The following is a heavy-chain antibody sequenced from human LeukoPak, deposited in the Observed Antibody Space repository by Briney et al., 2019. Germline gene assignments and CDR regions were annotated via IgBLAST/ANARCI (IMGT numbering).Heavy chain of an antibody. CDR3: ARGRTTYVWGSPPSYYFGY. V-gene: IGHV4-4*02. CDR2: ISRSGST. D-gene: IGHD3-16*01. J-gene: IGHJ4*02. CDR1: GVSISSTNW. Sequence: SGTLSLTCAVSGVSISSTNWWSWVRQPPGKGLEWIGEISRSGSTHDNPSLKSRITISVDKSKNQLSLRLTSVTAADTAVYYCARGRTTYVWGSPPSYYFGYWGQGTLVTVSS.